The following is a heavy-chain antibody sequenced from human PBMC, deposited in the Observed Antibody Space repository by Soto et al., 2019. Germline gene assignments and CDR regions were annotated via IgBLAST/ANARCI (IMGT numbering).Heavy chain of an antibody. CDR2: ISYDGSDK. CDR3: AKGSGSHWALDY. CDR1: GFTFSSYG. V-gene: IGHV3-30*18. D-gene: IGHD3-10*01. J-gene: IGHJ4*02. Sequence: QVQLVESGGGVVQPGRSLRLSCAASGFTFSSYGIHWVRQAPGKGLEWVAVISYDGSDKKYADSEKGRFTISRDNSKNTLYLQMSSLRPDDTAVYYCAKGSGSHWALDYWGQGTLVTVSS.